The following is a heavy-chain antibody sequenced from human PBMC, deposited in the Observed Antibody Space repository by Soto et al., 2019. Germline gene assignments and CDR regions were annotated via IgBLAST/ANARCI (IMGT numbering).Heavy chain of an antibody. J-gene: IGHJ6*02. D-gene: IGHD5-12*01. CDR2: INAGNGNT. CDR3: ARFRCKLRFNYYYGMDV. CDR1: GYTFTSYA. Sequence: ASVKVSCKASGYTFTSYAMHWVRQAPGQRLEWMGWINAGNGNTKYSQKFQGRVTITRDTSASTAYMALNSLISEDTAVYYCARFRCKLRFNYYYGMDVWGQGTTVTVSS. V-gene: IGHV1-3*01.